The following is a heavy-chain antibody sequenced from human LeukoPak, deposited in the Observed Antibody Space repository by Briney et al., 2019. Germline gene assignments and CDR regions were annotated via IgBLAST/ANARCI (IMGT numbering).Heavy chain of an antibody. D-gene: IGHD3-22*01. CDR2: ITSGSDYI. CDR1: RFTITSYN. V-gene: IGHV3-21*01. CDR3: ARSITMIVDWFDP. Sequence: GGSLRLSCVASRFTITSYNMNWVRQAPGKGLEWVASITSGSDYIYYADSVKGRFTISRDNAKNSLYLQMNSLRAEDTAVYFCARSITMIVDWFDPWGQGTLVTVSS. J-gene: IGHJ5*02.